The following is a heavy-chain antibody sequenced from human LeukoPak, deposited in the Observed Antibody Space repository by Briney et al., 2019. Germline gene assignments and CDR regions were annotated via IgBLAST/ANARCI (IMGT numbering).Heavy chain of an antibody. CDR1: GGSISSGGYY. CDR2: IYYSGST. Sequence: PSETLSLTCTVSGGSISSGGYYWSWIRQHPGKGLEWIGYIYYSGSTYYNPSLKSRVTISVDTSKNQFSLKLSSVTAADTAVYYCARDRATTRSYYYYYGMDVWSQGTTVTVSS. V-gene: IGHV4-31*03. D-gene: IGHD1-26*01. CDR3: ARDRATTRSYYYYYGMDV. J-gene: IGHJ6*02.